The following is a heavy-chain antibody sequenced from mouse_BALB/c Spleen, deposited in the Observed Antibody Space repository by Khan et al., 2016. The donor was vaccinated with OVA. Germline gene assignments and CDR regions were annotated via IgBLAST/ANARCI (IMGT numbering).Heavy chain of an antibody. CDR1: GYSFTGYY. CDR3: ARGDYCGSSSFAY. CDR2: ISCYNGST. V-gene: IGHV1S34*01. D-gene: IGHD1-1*01. Sequence: LVKTGASVKISCKASGYSFTGYYMHWVKQSHGKSLEWIGYISCYNGSTTYNQKFKGKATFTVDTSSSTVYMQFNSLTSEDSAVDYCARGDYCGSSSFAYWGQGTLVTVSA. J-gene: IGHJ3*01.